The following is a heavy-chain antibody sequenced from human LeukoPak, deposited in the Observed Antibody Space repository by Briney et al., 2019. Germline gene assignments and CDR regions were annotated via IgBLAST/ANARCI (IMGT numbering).Heavy chain of an antibody. CDR2: ISSSSSII. Sequence: GGSLRLFCAASGFTFSTYNMNWVRQAPGKGLEWVSYISSSSSIIYYADSVKGRFTISRDNAKNSLYLQMNSLRDEDTAVYYCARWFSTGRGFFDYWGQGILVTVSS. V-gene: IGHV3-48*02. D-gene: IGHD6-19*01. CDR1: GFTFSTYN. CDR3: ARWFSTGRGFFDY. J-gene: IGHJ4*02.